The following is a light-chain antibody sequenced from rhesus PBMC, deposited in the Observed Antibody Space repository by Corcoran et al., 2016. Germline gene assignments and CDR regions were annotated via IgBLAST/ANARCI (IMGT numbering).Light chain of an antibody. Sequence: DIQMTQSPSSLSASIGERVTVTCRASENVNNQLNWYQQKPGKAPKFLIYKASKLQDGVSSRFSGSGAGTYYTLPISSLRAEDVATYYCQQSFGSPPTFGGGTKVDLK. V-gene: IGKV1-74*01. CDR1: ENVNNQ. CDR2: KAS. CDR3: QQSFGSPPT. J-gene: IGKJ4*01.